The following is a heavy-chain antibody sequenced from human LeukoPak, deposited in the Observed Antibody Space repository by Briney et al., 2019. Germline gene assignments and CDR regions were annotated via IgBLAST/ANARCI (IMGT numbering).Heavy chain of an antibody. CDR2: IHYTGGT. D-gene: IGHD3-9*01. CDR3: ARGNILSGYCFDF. J-gene: IGHJ4*02. V-gene: IGHV4-34*01. Sequence: SETLSLTCAVYGGSISGYYWSWIRQPPGKGLEWVGEIHYTGGTSYNPFLKSRATISIDTSKNQLSLKLSSVTAADTAVYYCARGNILSGYCFDFWGQGALVTVSS. CDR1: GGSISGYY.